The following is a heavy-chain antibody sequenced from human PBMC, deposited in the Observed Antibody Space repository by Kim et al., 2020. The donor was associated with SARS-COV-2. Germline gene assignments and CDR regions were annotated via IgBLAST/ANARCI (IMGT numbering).Heavy chain of an antibody. CDR1: GYTFTNYA. V-gene: IGHV7-4-1*02. D-gene: IGHD3-10*01. Sequence: ASVKVSCKASGYTFTNYAMNWVQQAPGQGLEWMGWINTNTGNPTYAQGFTGRFVFSLDTSVSTAYLQISSLKAEDTAVYYCARGEGTWFGELLNYWGQGTLVTVSS. CDR3: ARGEGTWFGELLNY. J-gene: IGHJ4*02. CDR2: INTNTGNP.